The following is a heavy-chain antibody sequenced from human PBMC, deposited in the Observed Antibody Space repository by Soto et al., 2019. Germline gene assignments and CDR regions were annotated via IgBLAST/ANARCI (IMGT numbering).Heavy chain of an antibody. D-gene: IGHD6-25*01. CDR1: GYTLTYYG. V-gene: IGHV1-18*04. J-gene: IGHJ4*02. Sequence: GASVKVSCKASGYTLTYYGISWVRQAPGQGLEWMGWISAYNGNTNYAQKFQGRVTMTTDTATNTAFMELGSLKSDDTAVYYCARDPGPGQRPDFWGQGTLVTVSS. CDR2: ISAYNGNT. CDR3: ARDPGPGQRPDF.